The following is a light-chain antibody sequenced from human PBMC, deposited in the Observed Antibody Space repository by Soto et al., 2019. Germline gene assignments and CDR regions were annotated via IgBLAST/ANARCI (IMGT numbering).Light chain of an antibody. V-gene: IGLV1-44*01. CDR3: AVWDDSLNGVV. J-gene: IGLJ2*01. CDR2: SNH. CDR1: SSNIGSDS. Sequence: QSVLTQPPSASGTPGQRVTISCSGSSSNIGSDSVSCLQQLPGTAPKLLIYSNHQRPSGVPDRFSGSKSDTSASLSITGLQSEDEADYYCAVWDDSLNGVVIGGGTKLTVL.